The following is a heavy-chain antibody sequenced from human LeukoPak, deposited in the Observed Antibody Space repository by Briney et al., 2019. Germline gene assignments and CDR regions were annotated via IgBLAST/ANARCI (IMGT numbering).Heavy chain of an antibody. CDR2: IYSGGST. D-gene: IGHD3-9*01. J-gene: IGHJ4*02. CDR3: ARQGPGYDMLTGYYRSFYFDY. CDR1: GGSISSYY. V-gene: IGHV4-59*08. Sequence: SETLSLTCTVSGGSISSYYWSWIRQPPGKGLEWIGYIYSGGSTNYNPSLKSRVTTSVDTSKNQFSLKLTSVTAADTAVYYCARQGPGYDMLTGYYRSFYFDYWGQGALVTVSS.